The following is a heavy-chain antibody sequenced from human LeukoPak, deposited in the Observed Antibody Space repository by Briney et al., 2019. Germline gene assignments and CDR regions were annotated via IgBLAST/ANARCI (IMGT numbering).Heavy chain of an antibody. D-gene: IGHD3-22*01. J-gene: IGHJ3*02. CDR1: GGTFRSYA. Sequence: GSSVKVSCKASGGTFRSYAISWVRQAPGQGLEWMGGIIPIFGTANYAQKFQGRVTITTDESTSTAYMELSSLRSEDTAVYYCARGNYYDSSVAFDIWGQGTMVTVSS. CDR3: ARGNYYDSSVAFDI. V-gene: IGHV1-69*05. CDR2: IIPIFGTA.